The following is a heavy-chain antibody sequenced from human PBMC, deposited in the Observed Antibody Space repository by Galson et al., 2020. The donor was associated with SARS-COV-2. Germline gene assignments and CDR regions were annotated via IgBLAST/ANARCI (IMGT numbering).Heavy chain of an antibody. V-gene: IGHV4-4*08. D-gene: IGHD6-6*01. CDR2: FHSDGST. Sequence: SETLSLTCSFSNGPISSDYWSWIRPTPGKGLEWIGFFHSDGSTNYNPSLRSRVTISIDPSKNQFSLKLSSVTAADSAVYYCARYTTSSVAFDFWGQGTLVTVAS. CDR3: ARYTTSSVAFDF. CDR1: NGPISSDY. J-gene: IGHJ4*02.